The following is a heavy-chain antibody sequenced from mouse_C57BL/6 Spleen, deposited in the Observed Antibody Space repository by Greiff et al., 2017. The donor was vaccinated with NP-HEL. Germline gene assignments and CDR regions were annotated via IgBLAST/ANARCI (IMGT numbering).Heavy chain of an antibody. D-gene: IGHD1-1*01. CDR3: ARSYGSSSYWYFDV. Sequence: VQLQQPGAELVRPGTSVKLSCKASGYTFTSYWMHWVKQRPGQGLEWIGVIDPSDSSTNYNQKFKGKATLTVDTSSSTAYMQLSSLTSEDSAVYYCARSYGSSSYWYFDVWGTGTTVTVSS. CDR1: GYTFTSYW. CDR2: IDPSDSST. V-gene: IGHV1-59*01. J-gene: IGHJ1*03.